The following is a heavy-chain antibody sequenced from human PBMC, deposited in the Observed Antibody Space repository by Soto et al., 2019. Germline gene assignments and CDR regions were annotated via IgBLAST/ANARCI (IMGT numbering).Heavy chain of an antibody. Sequence: SETLSLTCTVSGGSISGYYWSWIRQPPGKGLEWIGSIYYGGGTNYNPSLKSRVTISVDTSKSQFSLKLSSLTAADTAVYYCTRKYCSTTRCYQYFDYWGQGTLVTVSS. CDR3: TRKYCSTTRCYQYFDY. CDR2: IYYGGGT. D-gene: IGHD2-2*01. J-gene: IGHJ4*02. CDR1: GGSISGYY. V-gene: IGHV4-59*08.